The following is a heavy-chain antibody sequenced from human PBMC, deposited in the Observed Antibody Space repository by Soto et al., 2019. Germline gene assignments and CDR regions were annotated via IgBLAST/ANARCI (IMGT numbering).Heavy chain of an antibody. V-gene: IGHV4-30-4*01. CDR3: AATNSSSWYGTLYNWFDP. J-gene: IGHJ5*02. CDR2: IYYSGST. D-gene: IGHD6-13*01. Sequence: SETLSLTCTVSGGSISSGDYYWSWIRQPPGKGLEWIGYIYYSGSTYYNPSLKSRVTISVDTSKNQFSLKLSSVTAADTAVYYCAATNSSSWYGTLYNWFDPWGQGTLVTVSS. CDR1: GGSISSGDYY.